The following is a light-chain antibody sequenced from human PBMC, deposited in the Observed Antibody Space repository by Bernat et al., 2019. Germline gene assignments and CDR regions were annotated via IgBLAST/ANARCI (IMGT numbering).Light chain of an antibody. V-gene: IGKV3-20*01. Sequence: EIVLTQSPGTLSLSPGERATLSCRASQSVSSSYLAWYQQKPGQASRLLIYGESSRATGIPDRFSGSGSGTDFTLTISRLEPEDFAVYYCQQYGSSPYTFGQGTKLEIK. CDR3: QQYGSSPYT. J-gene: IGKJ2*01. CDR1: QSVSSSY. CDR2: GES.